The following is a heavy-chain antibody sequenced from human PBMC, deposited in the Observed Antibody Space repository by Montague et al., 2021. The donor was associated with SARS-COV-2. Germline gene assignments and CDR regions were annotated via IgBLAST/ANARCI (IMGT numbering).Heavy chain of an antibody. D-gene: IGHD1-14*01. CDR3: ARETMTGDAFDI. J-gene: IGHJ3*02. CDR1: GASVSGSD. Sequence: SETLFLTCTVSGASVSGSDWGWIRQSPGKGLEWIGYFYSVGSTDYNPSLKSRVTISRDTSKNQLSLKVRSVTAADTAVYYCARETMTGDAFDIWGQGTMVTVSS. CDR2: FYSVGST. V-gene: IGHV4-59*02.